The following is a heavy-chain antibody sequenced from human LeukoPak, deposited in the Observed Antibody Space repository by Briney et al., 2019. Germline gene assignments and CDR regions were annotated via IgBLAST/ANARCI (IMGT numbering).Heavy chain of an antibody. CDR2: ISYTGST. CDR3: ARGGDSSDWYAY. D-gene: IGHD6-19*01. J-gene: IGHJ4*02. V-gene: IGHV4-59*01. CDR1: GGSINTYY. Sequence: SETLSLTCTVSGGSINTYYWSWIRQPPGEGLEWIGYISYTGSTSYNPSLKSRVTMSGDTSKNQFSLRLSSLTAADTAVYYCARGGDSSDWYAYWGQGTLVTVSS.